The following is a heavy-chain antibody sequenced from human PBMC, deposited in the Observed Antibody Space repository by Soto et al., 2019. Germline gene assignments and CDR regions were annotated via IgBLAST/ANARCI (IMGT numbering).Heavy chain of an antibody. Sequence: EVQLLESWGGLVQPGGSLRLSCAASGFTFSRYGMSWVRQAPGKGLDWVSAISGRGGSTYYADSVKGRFTISRDNSKNTLYLQMNSLRAEHTAVYYCAKDIECRQYYFDYWGQGTLVTVSS. V-gene: IGHV3-23*01. J-gene: IGHJ4*02. CDR3: AKDIECRQYYFDY. CDR1: GFTFSRYG. CDR2: ISGRGGST. D-gene: IGHD1-26*01.